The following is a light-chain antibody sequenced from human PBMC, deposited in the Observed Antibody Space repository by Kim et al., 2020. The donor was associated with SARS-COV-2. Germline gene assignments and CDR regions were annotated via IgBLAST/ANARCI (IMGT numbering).Light chain of an antibody. CDR3: QSADNTDTWV. V-gene: IGLV3-25*03. CDR2: KDT. J-gene: IGLJ3*02. CDR1: ALPKQY. Sequence: SYELTQPPSLSVFPGQTARISCSGDALPKQYAYWFQQKPGQAPLLVIYKDTKRPSEIPERFSGSNSGTTVTLTISGVQAEDEAEYYCQSADNTDTWVFGGGTQLTVL.